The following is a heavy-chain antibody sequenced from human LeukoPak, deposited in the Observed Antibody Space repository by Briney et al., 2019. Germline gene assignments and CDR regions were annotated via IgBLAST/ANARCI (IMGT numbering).Heavy chain of an antibody. J-gene: IGHJ4*02. Sequence: SQTLSLTCAISGDSVSSNSAAWNWIRQSPSRGLERLGRTYYRSKWYNDYAVSVKSRITINPDTSKNQFSLQLNSVTPEDTAVYYCAKGNSFGELLFGYFDYWGQGTLVTVSS. CDR2: TYYRSKWYN. D-gene: IGHD3-10*01. CDR1: GDSVSSNSAA. V-gene: IGHV6-1*01. CDR3: AKGNSFGELLFGYFDY.